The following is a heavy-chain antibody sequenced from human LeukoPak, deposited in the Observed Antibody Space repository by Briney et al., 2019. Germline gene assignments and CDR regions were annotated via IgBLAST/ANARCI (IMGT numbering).Heavy chain of an antibody. Sequence: SETLSLTCTVSGGSNSSYYWGWLRQPPGKELEGMGDLYHGGSTTYNPSLKSRVTISVDTSKTQYSLKLRSVTASDTAVYYCARATTPYYHGSGKGGWFDPWGQGTLVTVFS. J-gene: IGHJ5*02. CDR1: GGSNSSYY. CDR3: ARATTPYYHGSGKGGWFDP. CDR2: LYHGGST. V-gene: IGHV4-59*01. D-gene: IGHD3-10*01.